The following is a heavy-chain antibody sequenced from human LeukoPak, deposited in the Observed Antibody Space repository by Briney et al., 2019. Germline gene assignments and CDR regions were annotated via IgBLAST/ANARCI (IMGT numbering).Heavy chain of an antibody. CDR1: AGSITSYY. V-gene: IGHV4-59*01. CDR3: ASSIAVAEFDY. D-gene: IGHD6-19*01. Sequence: SETLSLTCTVSAGSITSYYWTWIRQPPRKGLEWIGYIYYSGSTNYNPSLTSRVTISVDTSKNQFSLKLSSVTAADTAVYYCASSIAVAEFDYWGQGTLVTVSS. CDR2: IYYSGST. J-gene: IGHJ4*02.